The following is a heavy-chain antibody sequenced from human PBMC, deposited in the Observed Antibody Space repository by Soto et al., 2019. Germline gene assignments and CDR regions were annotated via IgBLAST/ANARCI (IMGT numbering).Heavy chain of an antibody. CDR3: AASSSWRYNWFDP. V-gene: IGHV1-2*02. CDR1: GYTFTGQY. D-gene: IGHD3-22*01. Sequence: QVQLVQSGAEVKKPGASMKVSCKASGYTFTGQYMHWVRQAPGQGLEWMGWINPNTGGTNYAQNFQGRVALTRDTSISTAYMELSSLRSDDTAVFYCAASSSWRYNWFDPWGQGTLVTVSS. J-gene: IGHJ5*02. CDR2: INPNTGGT.